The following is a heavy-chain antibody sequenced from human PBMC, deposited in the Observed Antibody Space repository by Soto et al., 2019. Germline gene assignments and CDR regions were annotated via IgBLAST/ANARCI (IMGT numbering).Heavy chain of an antibody. J-gene: IGHJ4*02. V-gene: IGHV1-69*15. CDR1: GGTFYTYT. D-gene: IGHD1-1*01. CDR3: ARIPRYHFPTSDDLHS. Sequence: QVQLVQSGAEVRKPGSSVPVSCKASGGTFYTYTFSWVRQAPGQGLEWMGSITPIYPTTNYAEKFQGRLTVSADGSTSTAWLKRRSLTSDDTAVYSCARIPRYHFPTSDDLHSWGQGNLVTVCS. CDR2: ITPIYPTT.